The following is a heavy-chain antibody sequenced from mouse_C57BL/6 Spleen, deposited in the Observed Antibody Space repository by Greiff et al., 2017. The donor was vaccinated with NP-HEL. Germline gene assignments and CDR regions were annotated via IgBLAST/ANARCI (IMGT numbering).Heavy chain of an antibody. J-gene: IGHJ3*01. CDR1: GFPLSSYA. CDR3: TRDRDYYGSSPAWFAY. CDR2: ISSGGDYI. D-gene: IGHD1-1*01. Sequence: EVKLVESGEGLVKPGGSLKLSCAASGFPLSSYAMSWVRQTPEKRLEWVAYISSGGDYIYYADTVKGRFTISRDNARNTLYLQMSSLKSEDTAMYYCTRDRDYYGSSPAWFAYWGQGTLVTVSA. V-gene: IGHV5-9-1*02.